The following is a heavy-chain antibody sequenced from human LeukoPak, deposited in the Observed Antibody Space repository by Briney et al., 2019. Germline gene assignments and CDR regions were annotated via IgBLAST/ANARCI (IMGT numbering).Heavy chain of an antibody. Sequence: PSETLSLTCAVYGGSFSGYYWSWIRQPPGKGLEWIGEINHSGSTNYNPSLKSRVTISVDTSKNQFSLELSSVTAADTAVYYCARIQLGYCSSTSCYNLPGVRFDPWGQGTLVTVSS. J-gene: IGHJ5*02. V-gene: IGHV4-34*01. D-gene: IGHD2-2*02. CDR3: ARIQLGYCSSTSCYNLPGVRFDP. CDR1: GGSFSGYY. CDR2: INHSGST.